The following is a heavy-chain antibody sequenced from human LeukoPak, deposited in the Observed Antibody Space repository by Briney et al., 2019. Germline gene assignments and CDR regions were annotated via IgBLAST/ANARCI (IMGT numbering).Heavy chain of an antibody. CDR3: AKTKAATIDY. CDR2: ISSTGGST. D-gene: IGHD2-15*01. Sequence: SCKASGYTFTSYGISWVRQAPGKGLEWVSVISSTGGSTFYADSVKGRFTISRDNSKSTMFLQMNSLRAEDTAVYYCAKTKAATIDYWGQGTLVTVSS. V-gene: IGHV3-23*01. J-gene: IGHJ4*02. CDR1: GYTFTSYG.